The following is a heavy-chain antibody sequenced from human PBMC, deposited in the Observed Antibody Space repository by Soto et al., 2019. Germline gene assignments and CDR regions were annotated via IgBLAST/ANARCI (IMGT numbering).Heavy chain of an antibody. CDR1: GDSISSRGCY. CDR3: ARALGILTGYFSP. Sequence: PSETLSLTCTVSGDSISSRGCYWSWIRQSPGKGLEWIGYIYYTGSTYYNPSLKSRVSMSVDTSKNQFSLRLNSVTAADTAVYYCARALGILTGYFSPWGQGTLVTVS. CDR2: IYYTGST. D-gene: IGHD3-9*01. J-gene: IGHJ5*02. V-gene: IGHV4-30-4*01.